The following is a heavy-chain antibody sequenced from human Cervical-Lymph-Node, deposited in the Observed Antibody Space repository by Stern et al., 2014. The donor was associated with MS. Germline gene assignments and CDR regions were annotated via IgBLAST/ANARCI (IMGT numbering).Heavy chain of an antibody. V-gene: IGHV7-4-1*02. CDR3: ARSYTSSRDIDY. D-gene: IGHD6-6*01. CDR1: GYTFTSYP. J-gene: IGHJ4*02. Sequence: QMQLVQSGSELKKPGASVRISCKASGYTFTSYPVHWVRQAPGQGLEWMGWINTNTGAPSYAQGFTRRFGFSLDTSVNTAYLQITGLKAADTAVYYCARSYTSSRDIDYWGQGTLVTVSS. CDR2: INTNTGAP.